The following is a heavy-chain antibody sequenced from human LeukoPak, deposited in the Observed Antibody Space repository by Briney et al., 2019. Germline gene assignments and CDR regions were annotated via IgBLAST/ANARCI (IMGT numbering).Heavy chain of an antibody. V-gene: IGHV4-61*01. Sequence: SQTLSLTCTVSGGSLSSGSYYWSWIRQPPGKGLEWIGYIYYSGSTYYNPSLKSRVTISVDTSKNQFSLKLSSVTAADTAVYYCAREVSGEYNWFDPWGQGTLVTVSS. CDR1: GGSLSSGSYY. J-gene: IGHJ5*02. D-gene: IGHD3-3*01. CDR2: IYYSGST. CDR3: AREVSGEYNWFDP.